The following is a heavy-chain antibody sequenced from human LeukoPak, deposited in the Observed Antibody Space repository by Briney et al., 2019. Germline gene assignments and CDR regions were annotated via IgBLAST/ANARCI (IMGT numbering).Heavy chain of an antibody. CDR3: ASSTTVTEYYYYGMDV. V-gene: IGHV1-18*01. D-gene: IGHD4-17*01. CDR2: ISAYNGNT. CDR1: GYTFTSYG. Sequence: ASVKVSCKASGYTFTSYGISWVRQAPGQGLEWMGWISAYNGNTNYAQKLQGRVTMTTDTSTSTAYMELRSLRSDYTAVYYCASSTTVTEYYYYGMDVWGQGTTVTVSS. J-gene: IGHJ6*02.